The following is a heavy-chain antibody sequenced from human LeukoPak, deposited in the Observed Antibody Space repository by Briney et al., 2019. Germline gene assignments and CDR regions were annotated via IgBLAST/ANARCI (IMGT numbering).Heavy chain of an antibody. Sequence: SVKVSCKASGGTFSSYAISWVRQAPGQGLEWMGGIIPIFGTANYAQKFQGRVTITADESTSTAYMELSSLRSGDTAVYYCARRGSKTRSLYFDYWGQGTLVTVSS. D-gene: IGHD3-16*01. CDR1: GGTFSSYA. CDR2: IIPIFGTA. V-gene: IGHV1-69*13. CDR3: ARRGSKTRSLYFDY. J-gene: IGHJ4*02.